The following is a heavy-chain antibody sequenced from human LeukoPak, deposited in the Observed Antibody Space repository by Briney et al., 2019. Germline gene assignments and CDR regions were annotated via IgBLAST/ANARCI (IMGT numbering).Heavy chain of an antibody. CDR3: AKDSHYGCHY. D-gene: IGHD4-11*01. Sequence: GASVNVSCKASGYTFTSYAMHWVRQAPGQRLEWMGWINAGNGNTKYSQEFQGRVTTTRDTSASTAYMELSSLRAEDTAVYYCAKDSHYGCHYWGQGTLVTVSS. CDR1: GYTFTSYA. V-gene: IGHV1-3*03. J-gene: IGHJ4*02. CDR2: INAGNGNT.